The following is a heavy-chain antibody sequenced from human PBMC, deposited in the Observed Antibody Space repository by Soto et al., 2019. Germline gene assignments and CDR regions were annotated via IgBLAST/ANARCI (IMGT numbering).Heavy chain of an antibody. Sequence: PSETLSLTCAVYGGSFSGYYWSWIRQPPGKGLEWIGEINHSGSTNYNPSLKSRVTISVDTSKNQFSLKLSSVTAADTAVYYCARAHPYYDILNGYYNVFYFDYWGQGTLVTVSS. D-gene: IGHD3-9*01. V-gene: IGHV4-34*01. CDR3: ARAHPYYDILNGYYNVFYFDY. CDR1: GGSFSGYY. J-gene: IGHJ4*02. CDR2: INHSGST.